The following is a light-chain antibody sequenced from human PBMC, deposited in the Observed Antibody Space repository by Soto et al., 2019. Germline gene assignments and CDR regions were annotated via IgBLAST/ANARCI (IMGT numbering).Light chain of an antibody. V-gene: IGLV2-14*01. CDR2: EVR. CDR3: CSYTRTSNHYF. CDR1: SSDIGDYDY. Sequence: QSSLTQPASVSGSPGQSSTIPCTGTSSDIGDYDYVSWYQQRPGRAPKLMIYEVRYRPSGVSNRFSGSKSGNTASLTISGLQAEDEADYYCCSYTRTSNHYFFGSGTKVTVL. J-gene: IGLJ1*01.